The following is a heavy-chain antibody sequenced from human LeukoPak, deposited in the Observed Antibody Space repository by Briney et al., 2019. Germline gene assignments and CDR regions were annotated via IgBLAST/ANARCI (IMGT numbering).Heavy chain of an antibody. V-gene: IGHV3-43*02. CDR1: GFTFDDYA. CDR3: AKDIEYDSSGYYLDPEYYFDY. Sequence: GGSLRLSCAASGFTFDDYAMHWVRPAPGKGLEWVSLISGDGGSTYYADSVKGRFTISRDNGKNSLYLQMNSLRTEDTALYYCAKDIEYDSSGYYLDPEYYFDYWGQGTLVTVSS. CDR2: ISGDGGST. J-gene: IGHJ4*02. D-gene: IGHD3-22*01.